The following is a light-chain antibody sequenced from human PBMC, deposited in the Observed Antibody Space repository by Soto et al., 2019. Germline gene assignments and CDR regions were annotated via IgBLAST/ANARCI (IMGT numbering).Light chain of an antibody. Sequence: EIVLTQSPATLSVSPGERVTLSCRASQSVSDNLAWYQQKPGQAPRLLIYGASIRATDIPARFSGSGSGTDFTLTISSLEPEDFAVYYCQQRSNWPRTFGPGTKVDIK. CDR1: QSVSDN. J-gene: IGKJ3*01. CDR2: GAS. V-gene: IGKV3-11*01. CDR3: QQRSNWPRT.